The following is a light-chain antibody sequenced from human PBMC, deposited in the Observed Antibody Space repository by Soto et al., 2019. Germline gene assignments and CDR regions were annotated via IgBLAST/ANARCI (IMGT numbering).Light chain of an antibody. V-gene: IGKV1-5*03. Sequence: DIQMTQAPSTLSASVGDRVTITCLAIQSISCCLAWYQQKPGKAPKLLIYMASSLESGVPSRFSDSRSGTELPLTISSLHPDDFAPYLCQQYNNYPFTFGPGTKVPSK. CDR2: MAS. J-gene: IGKJ3*01. CDR3: QQYNNYPFT. CDR1: QSISCC.